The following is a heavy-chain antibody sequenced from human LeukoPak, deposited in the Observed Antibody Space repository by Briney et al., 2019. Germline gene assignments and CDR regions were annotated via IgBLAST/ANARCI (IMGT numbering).Heavy chain of an antibody. J-gene: IGHJ4*02. CDR3: ARHSGSGSNIFDY. CDR1: GYTFTNYW. V-gene: IGHV5-51*01. Sequence: GESLKISCKGSGYTFTNYWIGWVRQMPGKGLEWMGIIYPGDSDTRYSPSFQGQVTISVDKSISTAYPQWSSLRASDTAMYYCARHSGSGSNIFDYWGQGTLVTVSS. D-gene: IGHD3-10*01. CDR2: IYPGDSDT.